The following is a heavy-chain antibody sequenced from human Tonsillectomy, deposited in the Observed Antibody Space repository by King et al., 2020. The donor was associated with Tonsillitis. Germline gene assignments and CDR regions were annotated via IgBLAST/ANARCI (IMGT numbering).Heavy chain of an antibody. D-gene: IGHD3-10*01. CDR2: ISGSGGST. V-gene: IGHV3-23*04. J-gene: IGHJ4*02. CDR3: AKVRGRYCSGSYCDY. CDR1: GFTFSSYA. Sequence: VQLVASGGGLVPPGGSMRLSCAASGFTFSSYAMSWVRPAPGKGLEWVSAISGSGGSTYYADSVKGRFTISRDNSKNTLYLQMNSRRAEDTAVYYCAKVRGRYCSGSYCDYWGQGALVTVSS.